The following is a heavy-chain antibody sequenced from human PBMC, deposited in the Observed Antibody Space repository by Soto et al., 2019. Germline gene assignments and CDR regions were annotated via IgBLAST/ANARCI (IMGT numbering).Heavy chain of an antibody. D-gene: IGHD6-13*01. J-gene: IGHJ5*02. CDR2: IIPIFGTA. CDR1: GVTFSSYA. V-gene: IGHV1-69*13. CDR3: ATYSSSWYSSNWFDP. Sequence: SVKVSCKASGVTFSSYAISWVRQAPGQGLEWMGGIIPIFGTANYAQKFQGRVTITADESTSTAYMELSSLRSEDTAVYYCATYSSSWYSSNWFDPWGQGTLVTVSS.